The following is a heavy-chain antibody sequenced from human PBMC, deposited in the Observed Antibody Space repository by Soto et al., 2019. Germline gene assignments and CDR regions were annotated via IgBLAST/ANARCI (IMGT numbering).Heavy chain of an antibody. J-gene: IGHJ4*02. CDR2: INAGDGNT. Sequence: QVQLVQSGAEEKKPGASVTVSCKASGYTFTYYTVHWARQAPGQRLEWMGWINAGDGNTKYSPNFQGRVTITKDTSASTVYMELSSLRSEDTAVYFCTRDYYDSSGYYPKFDYWGQGTLVTVSS. V-gene: IGHV1-3*05. CDR1: GYTFTYYT. D-gene: IGHD3-22*01. CDR3: TRDYYDSSGYYPKFDY.